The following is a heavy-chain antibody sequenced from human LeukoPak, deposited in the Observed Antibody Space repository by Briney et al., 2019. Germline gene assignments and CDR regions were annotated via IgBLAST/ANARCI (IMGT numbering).Heavy chain of an antibody. V-gene: IGHV3-23*01. Sequence: GGSLRLSCAASGFTFSSYAMSWVRQAPGKGLEWVSAISGSGGSTYYADSVKGRFTISRDNSKNTLYLQMNSLRAEDTAVYYCAKDSQLESLYYYDSSGPLDAFDIWGQGTMVTVSS. CDR1: GFTFSSYA. CDR3: AKDSQLESLYYYDSSGPLDAFDI. J-gene: IGHJ3*02. D-gene: IGHD3-22*01. CDR2: ISGSGGST.